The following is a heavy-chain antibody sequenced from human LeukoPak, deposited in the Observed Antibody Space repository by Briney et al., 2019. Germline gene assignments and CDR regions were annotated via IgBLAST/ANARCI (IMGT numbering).Heavy chain of an antibody. D-gene: IGHD3-22*01. V-gene: IGHV3-30*01. CDR2: ISYDGSNK. J-gene: IGHJ4*02. CDR1: GFTFSSYA. CDR3: ARDYYDSSGYSRGIDY. Sequence: RSLRLSCAASGFTFSSYAMHWVRQAPGKGLEWVAVISYDGSNKYYADSVKGRFTISRDNSKNTLYLQMNSLRAEDTAVYYCARDYYDSSGYSRGIDYWGQGTLVTVSS.